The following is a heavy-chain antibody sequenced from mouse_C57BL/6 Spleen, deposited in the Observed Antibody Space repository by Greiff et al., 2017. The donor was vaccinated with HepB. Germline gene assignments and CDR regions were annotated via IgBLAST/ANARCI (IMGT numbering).Heavy chain of an antibody. CDR3: ARSGGLRPWFAY. CDR2: IDPSDSYT. V-gene: IGHV1-69*01. D-gene: IGHD2-4*01. Sequence: QVQLQQPGAELVMPGASVKLSCKASGYTFTSYWMHWVKQRPGQGLEWIGEIDPSDSYTNYNQKFKGKSTLTVDKSSSTSYMQRSSLTSEDSAVYYCARSGGLRPWFAYWGQGTLVTVSA. CDR1: GYTFTSYW. J-gene: IGHJ3*01.